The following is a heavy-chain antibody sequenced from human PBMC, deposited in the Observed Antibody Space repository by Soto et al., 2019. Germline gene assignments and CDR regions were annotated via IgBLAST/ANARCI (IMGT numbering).Heavy chain of an antibody. CDR1: GFIFRNYD. J-gene: IGHJ6*02. CDR3: ARADRDFYGLDV. V-gene: IGHV3-13*01. Sequence: EVQLVESGGGLVQPGGSLRLSCEASGFIFRNYDMHWVRQGTGKGLEWVSGISAAGDSDYADSVEGRFTISTENAHNSFFLQMNSLSVGDTAVYYCARADRDFYGLDVWGQGTMVIVSS. CDR2: ISAAGDS.